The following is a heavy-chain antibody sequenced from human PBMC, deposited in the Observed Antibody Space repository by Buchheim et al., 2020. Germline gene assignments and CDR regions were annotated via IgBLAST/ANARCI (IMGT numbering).Heavy chain of an antibody. D-gene: IGHD3-10*01. Sequence: QVQLQESGPGLVKPSGTLSLTCAVSGGSISNNNWWSWVRQPPGKGLEWIGEIYHSGSTNYNPSLKSRVTISVDQSKNQFSPKLSSVTAADTAVYYCARGSGPVQGAFYYYYGMDVWGQGTT. CDR1: GGSISNNNW. CDR2: IYHSGST. J-gene: IGHJ6*01. V-gene: IGHV4-4*02. CDR3: ARGSGPVQGAFYYYYGMDV.